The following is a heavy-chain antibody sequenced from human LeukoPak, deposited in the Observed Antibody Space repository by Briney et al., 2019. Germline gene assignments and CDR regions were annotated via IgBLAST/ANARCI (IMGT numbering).Heavy chain of an antibody. Sequence: GASVKVSCKASGGTFSGYAISWVRQAPGQGLEWMGGIIPIFGTANYAQKFQGRVTITADESTSTAYMELSSLRSEDTAVYYCARDRSSGSAYFDYWGQGTLVTVSS. V-gene: IGHV1-69*13. CDR1: GGTFSGYA. D-gene: IGHD6-19*01. J-gene: IGHJ4*02. CDR3: ARDRSSGSAYFDY. CDR2: IIPIFGTA.